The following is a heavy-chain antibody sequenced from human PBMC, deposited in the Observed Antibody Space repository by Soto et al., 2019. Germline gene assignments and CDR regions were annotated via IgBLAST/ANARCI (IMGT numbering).Heavy chain of an antibody. J-gene: IGHJ6*02. D-gene: IGHD2-8*01. Sequence: ASVKVSCKASGYTFTSYYMHWVRQAPGQGLEWMGIINPSGGSTSYAQKFQGRVTMTRDTSTSTVYMELSSLRSEDTAVYYCARAEGGGCMLCDYYYYGMDVWGQGTTVTVSS. CDR1: GYTFTSYY. V-gene: IGHV1-46*01. CDR3: ARAEGGGCMLCDYYYYGMDV. CDR2: INPSGGST.